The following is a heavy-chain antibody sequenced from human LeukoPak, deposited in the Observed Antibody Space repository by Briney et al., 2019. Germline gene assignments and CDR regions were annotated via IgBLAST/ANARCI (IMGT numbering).Heavy chain of an antibody. V-gene: IGHV4-34*01. CDR3: ARDGREYYDFWSGYYPYYFDY. CDR2: INHSGST. J-gene: IGHJ4*02. D-gene: IGHD3-3*01. Sequence: PSETLSLTCAVYGGSFSGYYWSWIRQPPGKGLEWIGEINHSGSTNYNPSLKSRVTISVDTSKNQFSLMLSSVTAEDTAVYYCARDGREYYDFWSGYYPYYFDYWGQGTLVTVSS. CDR1: GGSFSGYY.